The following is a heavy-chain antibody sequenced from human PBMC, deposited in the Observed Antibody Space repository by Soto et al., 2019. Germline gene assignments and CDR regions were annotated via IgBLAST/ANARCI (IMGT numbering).Heavy chain of an antibody. CDR1: GGTFSTYA. J-gene: IGHJ4*02. V-gene: IGHV1-69*13. D-gene: IGHD3-22*01. Sequence: SVKVSFQASGGTFSTYAISWVRQAPGQGLEWMGGIIPIFGTANYAQKFQGRVTITADESTSTAYMELRSLRSEDTAVYYCARGVHYDRSGYYYFYWGQGTLVTVSS. CDR3: ARGVHYDRSGYYYFY. CDR2: IIPIFGTA.